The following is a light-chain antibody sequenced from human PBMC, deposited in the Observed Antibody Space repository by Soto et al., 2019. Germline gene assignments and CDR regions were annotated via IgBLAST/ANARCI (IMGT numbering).Light chain of an antibody. CDR1: QSISSW. V-gene: IGKV1-5*01. Sequence: DINMTQSPSTLSASVGERVTFTCPASQSISSWLAWYQQKPGKAPKLLIYDASSLESGVPSRFSGSGSGTEFTLTISRLEPEDFAVYYCQQYGSIPWTFGQGTKVDI. CDR2: DAS. J-gene: IGKJ1*01. CDR3: QQYGSIPWT.